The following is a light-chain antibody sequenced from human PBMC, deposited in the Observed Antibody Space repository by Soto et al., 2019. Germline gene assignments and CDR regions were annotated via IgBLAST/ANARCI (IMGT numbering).Light chain of an antibody. J-gene: IGKJ2*01. CDR3: QQYNKWPPST. CDR1: QSVSSN. V-gene: IGKV3-15*01. Sequence: EIVMTQSPATLSVSPGERATLSCRASQSVSSNLAWYQQKPGQAPRLLIYGASTRATGIPARFSGSGSGTYFTLTTSSLQSEYFAVYYYQQYNKWPPSTFGQGTKLEIK. CDR2: GAS.